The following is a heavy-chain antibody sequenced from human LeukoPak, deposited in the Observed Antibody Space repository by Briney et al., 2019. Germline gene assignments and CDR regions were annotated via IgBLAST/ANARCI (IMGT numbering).Heavy chain of an antibody. CDR2: IYHSGST. V-gene: IGHV4-4*02. CDR1: GGSISSSNW. CDR3: ARRGYSYGYADY. J-gene: IGHJ4*02. Sequence: SETLSLTCAVSGGSISSSNWWSWVRQPPGKGLEWIGEIYHSGSTNYNPSLKSRVTISVDKSKNRFSLKLSSVTAADTAVYYCARRGYSYGYADYWGQGTLVTVSS. D-gene: IGHD5-18*01.